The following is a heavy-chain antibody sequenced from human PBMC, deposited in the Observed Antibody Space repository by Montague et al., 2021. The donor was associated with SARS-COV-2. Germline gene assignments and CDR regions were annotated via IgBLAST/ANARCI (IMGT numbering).Heavy chain of an antibody. CDR1: GGSINSSTYY. CDR2: ISYRGAX. D-gene: IGHD1-1*01. V-gene: IGHV4-39*01. J-gene: IGHJ3*01. Sequence: SETLSLTCIVSGGSINSSTYYWAWIRQPPGKGLEWIATISYRGAXXSDPSLRSRVTISADTSRNQFNLKLTSVTAADMGLYYCARRVTRGAFDVWGQGTMVTVSS. CDR3: ARRVTRGAFDV.